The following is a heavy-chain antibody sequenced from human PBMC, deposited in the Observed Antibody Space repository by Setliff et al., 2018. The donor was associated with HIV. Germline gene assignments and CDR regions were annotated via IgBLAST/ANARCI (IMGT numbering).Heavy chain of an antibody. V-gene: IGHV4-61*02. D-gene: IGHD3-3*01. CDR1: GGSISINNYY. J-gene: IGHJ6*02. Sequence: SETLSLTCTVSGGSISINNYYWSWIRQPAGKGLEWVGRIYTTGSTNYNPSLKSRVTISVDTSKNQFSLNLTSVTAADTAVYYCARAPYYNFWSGYYVGMSSHYYGMDVWGQGTTVTVSS. CDR3: ARAPYYNFWSGYYVGMSSHYYGMDV. CDR2: IYTTGST.